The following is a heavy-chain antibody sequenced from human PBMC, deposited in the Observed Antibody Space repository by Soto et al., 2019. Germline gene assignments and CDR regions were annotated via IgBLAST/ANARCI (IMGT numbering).Heavy chain of an antibody. D-gene: IGHD3-9*01. J-gene: IGHJ4*02. V-gene: IGHV1-69*06. CDR3: ASSVLRYFDWFDY. CDR2: IIPIFGTA. Sequence: SVKVSCKASGGTFSSYAISWVRQAPGQGLEWMGGIIPIFGTANYAQKFQGRVTITADKSTSTAYMELSSLRSEDTAVYYCASSVLRYFDWFDYWGQGTLVTVSS. CDR1: GGTFSSYA.